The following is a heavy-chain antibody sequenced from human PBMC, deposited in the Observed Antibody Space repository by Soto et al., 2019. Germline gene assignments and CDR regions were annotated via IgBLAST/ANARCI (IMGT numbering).Heavy chain of an antibody. CDR3: ASGPDVNDY. V-gene: IGHV4-59*11. J-gene: IGHJ4*02. Sequence: SETLSLTCTVSGVSISSHYWSWIRQPPGQGLEWIGYIYYSGSTNYNPSLKSRVTISVDTSKSQFSLKLSSVTAADTAVYYCASGPDVNDYWGQGTLVTVSS. CDR1: GVSISSHY. CDR2: IYYSGST.